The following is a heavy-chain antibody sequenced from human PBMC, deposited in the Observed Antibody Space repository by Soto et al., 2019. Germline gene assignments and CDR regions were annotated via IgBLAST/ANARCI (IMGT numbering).Heavy chain of an antibody. D-gene: IGHD3-16*01. V-gene: IGHV4-59*08. Sequence: PSETLSLTCTVSGGSISSYYWSWIRQPPGKGLEWIGYIYYSGSTNYNPSLKSRVTISVDTSKNQFSLKLSSVTAADTAVYYCASFVSGGWGFWYHGMDDWAQGNTVTISS. CDR3: ASFVSGGWGFWYHGMDD. CDR1: GGSISSYY. J-gene: IGHJ6*01. CDR2: IYYSGST.